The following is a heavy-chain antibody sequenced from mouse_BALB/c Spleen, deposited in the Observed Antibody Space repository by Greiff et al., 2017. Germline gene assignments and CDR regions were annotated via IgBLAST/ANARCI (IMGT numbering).Heavy chain of an antibody. CDR3: ARKRDGNYVGAMDY. CDR1: GFSLTSYG. Sequence: VKLVESGPGLVQPSQSLSISCTVSGFSLTSYGVHWVRQSPGTGLEWLGVIWSGGSTDYNAAFISRLSISKDNSKSQGFFKMNSRQANDTAIYYCARKRDGNYVGAMDYWGQGTSVTVSS. CDR2: IWSGGST. D-gene: IGHD2-1*01. J-gene: IGHJ4*01. V-gene: IGHV2-2*02.